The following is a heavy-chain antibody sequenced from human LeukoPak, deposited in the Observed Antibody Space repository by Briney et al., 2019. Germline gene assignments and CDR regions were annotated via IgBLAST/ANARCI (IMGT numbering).Heavy chain of an antibody. V-gene: IGHV1-8*01. D-gene: IGHD2-2*01. CDR3: ARNEGGHQRYYYGMDV. CDR1: GYTFTIYD. CDR2: MNPNSGNT. Sequence: ASVTVSFKASGYTFTIYDINWVRQATGQGIEWVGWMNPNSGNTGYAQKFQGRVTMPRNTSISTAYMELSSLRSEDTAVYYCARNEGGHQRYYYGMDVWGQGTTVTVSS. J-gene: IGHJ6*02.